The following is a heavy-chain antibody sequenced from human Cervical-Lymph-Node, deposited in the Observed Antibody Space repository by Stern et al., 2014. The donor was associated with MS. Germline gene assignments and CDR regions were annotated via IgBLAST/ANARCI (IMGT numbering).Heavy chain of an antibody. CDR2: IILILGTA. CDR1: GGTFSSYA. J-gene: IGHJ3*02. CDR3: ARDQRHYGSGTYAFDI. Sequence: EQLVESGAEVKKPGSSVKVSRKASGGTFSSYATSWLRQAPGQGLEWMGGIILILGTANYAQKFQGKVTITADESINTAYMELSSLRSEDTAVYYCARDQRHYGSGTYAFDIWGQGTMVTVSS. D-gene: IGHD3-10*01. V-gene: IGHV1-69*01.